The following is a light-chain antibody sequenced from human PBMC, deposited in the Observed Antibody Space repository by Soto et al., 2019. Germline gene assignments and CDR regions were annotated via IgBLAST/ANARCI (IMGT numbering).Light chain of an antibody. CDR3: HQYHNFPRT. J-gene: IGKJ1*01. Sequence: DLQLTKYPSTQSASVGDRVTITCRASQSINGWLAWYQQKPGQAPNLLIYKASTLESGVPSRFSGSGSGTEFTLTVSSLQPDDFATYYCHQYHNFPRTFGQGTKVDI. V-gene: IGKV1-5*03. CDR1: QSINGW. CDR2: KAS.